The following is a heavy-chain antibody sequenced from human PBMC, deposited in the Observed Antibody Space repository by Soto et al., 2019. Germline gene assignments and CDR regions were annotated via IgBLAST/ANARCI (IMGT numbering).Heavy chain of an antibody. CDR2: IYYSGST. V-gene: IGHV4-39*01. CDR1: GGSISSSSYY. J-gene: IGHJ3*02. D-gene: IGHD2-15*01. Sequence: QLQLQESGPGLVKPSETLSLTCTVSGGSISSSSYYWGWIRQPPGKGLEWIGSIYYSGSTYYNPSLKSRVTISVDTSKNQFSLKLSSVTAAEKAVYYCARVVAATPDAFDIWGQGTMVTVSS. CDR3: ARVVAATPDAFDI.